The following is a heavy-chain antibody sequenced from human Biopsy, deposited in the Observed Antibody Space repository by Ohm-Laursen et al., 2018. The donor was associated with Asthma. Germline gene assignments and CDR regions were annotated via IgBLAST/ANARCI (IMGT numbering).Heavy chain of an antibody. CDR3: VRDGTDDAFDI. CDR2: ISWNSGSI. V-gene: IGHV3-9*01. CDR1: GFTFDDYG. Sequence: SLRLSCSASGFTFDDYGMHWVRQAPGKGLEWVSGISWNSGSIDYADSVKGRFTMARDNSKNTLDLQMNSLREEDTAVYYCVRDGTDDAFDIWGQGTVVSVSS. D-gene: IGHD1-1*01. J-gene: IGHJ3*02.